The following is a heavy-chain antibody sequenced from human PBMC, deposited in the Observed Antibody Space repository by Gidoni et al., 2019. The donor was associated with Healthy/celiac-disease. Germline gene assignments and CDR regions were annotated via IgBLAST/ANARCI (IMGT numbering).Heavy chain of an antibody. V-gene: IGHV1-2*02. J-gene: IGHJ3*02. CDR2: INPNSGGT. CDR1: GYPFTGYY. CDR3: ARDRFGDRGAFDI. Sequence: QVQLVQSGAEVTKPGASVKFSCKASGYPFTGYYMHWVRQAPGQGLEWMGWINPNSGGTNDAQKFQGRVTMTRDTSISTAYMELSRLRSDDTAVYYCARDRFGDRGAFDIWGQGTMVTVSS. D-gene: IGHD3-10*01.